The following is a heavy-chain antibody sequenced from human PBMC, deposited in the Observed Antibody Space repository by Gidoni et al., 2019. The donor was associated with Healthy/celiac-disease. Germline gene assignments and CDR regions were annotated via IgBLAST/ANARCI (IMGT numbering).Heavy chain of an antibody. CDR2: ISSRSSYI. CDR1: GLTFSSSS. V-gene: IGHV3-21*01. CDR3: ARALTGTSYYFDY. Sequence: EVQLVESGGGLVKPGGSLRLSGAASGLTFSSSSMNWVRQAPGKGLAWVSSISSRSSYISYADSVKGRFTISSDNAKNSLYLQMNSLRAEDTAVYYCARALTGTSYYFDYWGQGTLVTVSS. D-gene: IGHD1-20*01. J-gene: IGHJ4*02.